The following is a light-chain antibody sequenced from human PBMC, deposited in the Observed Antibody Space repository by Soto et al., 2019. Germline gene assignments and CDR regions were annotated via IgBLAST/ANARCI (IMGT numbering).Light chain of an antibody. CDR1: QTIDVSY. Sequence: EILLTQPPGTLSLSPGERATLSCSASQTIDVSYLAWYQHKPGQGLRLLIHGTASRAPGVPDRFSGSGSGTDFILTINRLDPEDFEVYVCQQYSTPHSTFGQGTKVDIK. J-gene: IGKJ1*01. V-gene: IGKV3-20*01. CDR3: QQYSTPHST. CDR2: GTA.